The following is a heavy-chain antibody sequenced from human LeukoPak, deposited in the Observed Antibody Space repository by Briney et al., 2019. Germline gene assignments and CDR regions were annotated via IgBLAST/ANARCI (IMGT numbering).Heavy chain of an antibody. CDR3: ARAGWRITMVRGVISGVFLDY. J-gene: IGHJ4*02. D-gene: IGHD3-10*01. CDR1: GYTFTSYA. V-gene: IGHV1-69*13. Sequence: ASVKVSCKASGYTFTSYAISWVRQAPGQGLEWMGGIIPIFGTANYAQKFQGRVTITADESTSTAYMELSSLRSEDTAVYYCARAGWRITMVRGVISGVFLDYWGQGTLVTVSS. CDR2: IIPIFGTA.